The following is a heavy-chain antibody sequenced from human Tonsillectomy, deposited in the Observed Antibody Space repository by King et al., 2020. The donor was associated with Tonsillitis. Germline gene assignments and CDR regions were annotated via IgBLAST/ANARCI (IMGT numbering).Heavy chain of an antibody. D-gene: IGHD3-10*01. V-gene: IGHV3-48*01. CDR1: GFSFSSYG. CDR2: ISGSSSTI. CDR3: ARSFGSGSFDYYFDY. Sequence: VQLVESGGGLVQPGGSLRLSCAASGFSFSSYGMRWVRQAPGKGLEWVSYISGSSSTIYYADSVKGRFTISRDNAKNSLCLQMNSLRAEDTALYFCARSFGSGSFDYYFDYWGQGSLVPVSS. J-gene: IGHJ4*02.